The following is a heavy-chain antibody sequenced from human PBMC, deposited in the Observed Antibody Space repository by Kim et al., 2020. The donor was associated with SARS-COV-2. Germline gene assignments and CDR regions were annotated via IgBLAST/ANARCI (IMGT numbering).Heavy chain of an antibody. CDR2: INHSGST. CDR3: ARGFPYVWGSYRQNWFDP. Sequence: SETLSLTCAVYGGSFSGYYWSWIRQPPGKGLEWIGEINHSGSTNYNPSLKSRVTISVDTSKNQFSLKLSSVTAADTAVYYCARGFPYVWGSYRQNWFDPWGQGTLVTVSS. CDR1: GGSFSGYY. J-gene: IGHJ5*02. D-gene: IGHD3-16*02. V-gene: IGHV4-34*01.